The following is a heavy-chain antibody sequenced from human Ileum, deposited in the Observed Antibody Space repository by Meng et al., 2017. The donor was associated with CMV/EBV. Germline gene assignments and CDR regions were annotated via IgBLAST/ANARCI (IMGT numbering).Heavy chain of an antibody. V-gene: IGHV3-30*03. CDR3: AINYGMDV. CDR2: ISYDGSNK. CDR1: GFTFSSYW. J-gene: IGHJ6*02. Sequence: GESLKISCAASGFTFSSYWMSWVRQAPGKGLEWVAVISYDGSNKYYADSVKGRFTISRDNSKNTLYLQMNSLRAEDTAVYYCAINYGMDVWGQGTTVTVSS.